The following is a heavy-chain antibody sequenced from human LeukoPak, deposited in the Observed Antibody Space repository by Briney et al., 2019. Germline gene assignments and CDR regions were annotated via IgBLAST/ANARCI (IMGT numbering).Heavy chain of an antibody. CDR3: ARVTTVISFDY. V-gene: IGHV3-66*01. D-gene: IGHD4-17*01. CDR1: GGSISSSSYY. CDR2: IYSGGST. J-gene: IGHJ4*02. Sequence: ETLSLTCTVSGGSISSSSYYWGWIRQPPGKGLEWVSIIYSGGSTYYADSVKGRFTISRANFKNTMYLQMNSLRAEDTAVYYCARVTTVISFDYWGQGTLVTVSS.